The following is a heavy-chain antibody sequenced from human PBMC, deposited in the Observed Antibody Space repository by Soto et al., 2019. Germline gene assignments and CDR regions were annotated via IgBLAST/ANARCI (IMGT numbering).Heavy chain of an antibody. Sequence: EVQLVESGGGLVQPGGSLRLSCAASGFTFSSYAMHWVRQAPGKGLEYVSAISSNGGSTYYANSVKGRFTISRDNSKNTLYLQMGSLRAEDMAVYYWARDRGIAVAGTGSYFDYWGQGTLVTVSS. CDR3: ARDRGIAVAGTGSYFDY. J-gene: IGHJ4*02. D-gene: IGHD6-19*01. CDR1: GFTFSSYA. CDR2: ISSNGGST. V-gene: IGHV3-64*01.